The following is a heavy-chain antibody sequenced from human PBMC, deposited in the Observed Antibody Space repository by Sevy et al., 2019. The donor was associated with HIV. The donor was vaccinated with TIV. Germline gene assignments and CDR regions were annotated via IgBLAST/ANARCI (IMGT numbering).Heavy chain of an antibody. CDR3: WGGDSNRFCPGGGLDF. D-gene: IGHD3-16*01. J-gene: IGHJ4*02. CDR2: ISYDGSKK. Sequence: GGSLRLSCAASGFTFSTYAMHWVRQAPGKGLEGVAIISYDGSKKYYPDSVKGRFTISRDSSKNTLDLQMNSLRPEDTGVYYCWGGDSNRFCPGGGLDFWGQGTLVTVSS. V-gene: IGHV3-30-3*01. CDR1: GFTFSTYA.